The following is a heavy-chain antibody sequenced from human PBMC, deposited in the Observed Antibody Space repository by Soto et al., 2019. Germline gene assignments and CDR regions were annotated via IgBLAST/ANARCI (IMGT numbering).Heavy chain of an antibody. CDR3: AMQRSGVVY. Sequence: QVHLVQSGAEVKKPGASVRVSCKASGYSFTANSMHWVRQAPGEGLEWMGWINPNNGGTNYARKLQGWVTMTRDTSISTAYMDLTRLKSDHTAVYYCAMQRSGVVYWGQGTLVTVSS. J-gene: IGHJ4*02. CDR2: INPNNGGT. CDR1: GYSFTANS. V-gene: IGHV1-2*04. D-gene: IGHD6-25*01.